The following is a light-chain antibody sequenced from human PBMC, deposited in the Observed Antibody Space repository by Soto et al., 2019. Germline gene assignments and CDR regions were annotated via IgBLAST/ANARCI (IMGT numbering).Light chain of an antibody. CDR2: GAS. CDR3: QQYNKWPRT. Sequence: EIVLTQSPATLSLSPGERATLSCRASQSVSSNLAWYQQKPGQSPRLLLYGASTRATGIPARFSGSGSGTEFTLTISSLQSEDFAVYYCQQYNKWPRTFGQGTKVDIK. V-gene: IGKV3-15*01. CDR1: QSVSSN. J-gene: IGKJ1*01.